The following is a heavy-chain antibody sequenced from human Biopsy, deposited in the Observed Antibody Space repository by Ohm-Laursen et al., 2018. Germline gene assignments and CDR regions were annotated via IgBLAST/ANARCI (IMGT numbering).Heavy chain of an antibody. CDR2: ISPNSGGT. Sequence: SVKVSCKGSGYAVNDYFLHWLRQAPGQGPEWMGWISPNSGGTNYAQKFQGRVTMTTDTSTSTVYLELRRLISDDTAVYYCARDIMNRIAGLVDRSDVFDVWGQGTLVTVSS. J-gene: IGHJ3*01. V-gene: IGHV1-2*02. CDR3: ARDIMNRIAGLVDRSDVFDV. CDR1: GYAVNDYF. D-gene: IGHD3-16*01.